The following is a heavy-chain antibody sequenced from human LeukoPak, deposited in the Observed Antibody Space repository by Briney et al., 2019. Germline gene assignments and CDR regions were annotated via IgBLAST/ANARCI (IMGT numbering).Heavy chain of an antibody. J-gene: IGHJ4*02. V-gene: IGHV4-59*01. D-gene: IGHD6-13*01. CDR1: GGFITSYN. Sequence: SETLSLTCTVAGGFITSYNWSWLRQPPEKGLERIVYIYYSGSTNYNPSLKSRVTISVDTSKNQFSLKLSAVTAEDTAVYYCARTMIAAAGNLFDYWGQGTLVTVSS. CDR3: ARTMIAAAGNLFDY. CDR2: IYYSGST.